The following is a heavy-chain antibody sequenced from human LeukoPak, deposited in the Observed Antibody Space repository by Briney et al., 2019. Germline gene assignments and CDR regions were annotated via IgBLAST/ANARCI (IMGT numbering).Heavy chain of an antibody. J-gene: IGHJ3*02. D-gene: IGHD5-24*01. Sequence: GGSLRLSCEASGFTVSSNYMSWVRQAPGKGLEWVSVIYSGGSTYYADSVKGRFTISRDNSKNTLYLQMNSLRAEDTAVYYCARAWPGAFDIWGQGTMVTVSS. CDR2: IYSGGST. V-gene: IGHV3-66*01. CDR1: GFTVSSNY. CDR3: ARAWPGAFDI.